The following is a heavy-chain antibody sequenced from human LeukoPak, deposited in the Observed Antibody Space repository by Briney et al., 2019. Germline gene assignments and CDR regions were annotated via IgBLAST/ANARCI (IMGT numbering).Heavy chain of an antibody. CDR3: ARDRLQLQS. J-gene: IGHJ5*02. Sequence: SETLSLTCTVSGGSISNYYWNWIRQPPGKGLEWIGYIYYTGNTNYNPSLKSRVTISVGTSKNQFSLKLSSVTAADTAVYYCARDRLQLQSWGQGTLVTVSS. D-gene: IGHD1-1*01. V-gene: IGHV4-59*01. CDR1: GGSISNYY. CDR2: IYYTGNT.